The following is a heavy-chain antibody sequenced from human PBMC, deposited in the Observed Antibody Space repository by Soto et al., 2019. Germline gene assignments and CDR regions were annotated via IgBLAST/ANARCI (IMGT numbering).Heavy chain of an antibody. CDR3: ARDSIGDAGTPHLRYFYYCMGV. J-gene: IGHJ6*02. Sequence: GGSLRLSCAASGFTFSSYWMSWVRQAPGKGLEWVANIKQDGSEKYYVDSVKGRFTISRDNAKNSLYLQMNSLRAEDTAVDYCARDSIGDAGTPHLRYFYYCMGVCGHMTTVT. CDR2: IKQDGSEK. D-gene: IGHD3-10*01. V-gene: IGHV3-7*01. CDR1: GFTFSSYW.